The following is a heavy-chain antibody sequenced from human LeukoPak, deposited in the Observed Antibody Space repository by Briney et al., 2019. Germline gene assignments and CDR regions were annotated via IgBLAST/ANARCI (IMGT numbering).Heavy chain of an antibody. Sequence: PGGSLRLSCAASGFTFSSYSMNWVRQAPGKGLESVSSISSSSSYIYYADSVKGRFTISRDNAKNSLYLQMNRLGAEDTAVYYCARLGGVATIWFDVFDIWGQGTRVTVSS. V-gene: IGHV3-21*01. J-gene: IGHJ3*02. CDR2: ISSSSSYI. D-gene: IGHD5-12*01. CDR1: GFTFSSYS. CDR3: ARLGGVATIWFDVFDI.